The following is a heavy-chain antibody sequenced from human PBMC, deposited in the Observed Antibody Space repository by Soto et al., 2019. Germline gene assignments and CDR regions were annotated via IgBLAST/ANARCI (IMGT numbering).Heavy chain of an antibody. CDR3: ARDLTATRVNRFDY. Sequence: QVQLVESGGGVVQPGRSLRLSCAASGFTFSSYAMHWVRQAPGKGLEWVAVISYDGSNKYYADSVKGRFTISRDNSKNTLYLQMNSLRAEDTAVYHCARDLTATRVNRFDYWGQGTLVTVSS. V-gene: IGHV3-30-3*01. CDR1: GFTFSSYA. D-gene: IGHD7-27*01. CDR2: ISYDGSNK. J-gene: IGHJ4*02.